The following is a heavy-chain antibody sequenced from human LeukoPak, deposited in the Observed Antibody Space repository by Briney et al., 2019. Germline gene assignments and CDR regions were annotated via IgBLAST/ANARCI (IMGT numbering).Heavy chain of an antibody. V-gene: IGHV4-31*02. D-gene: IGHD1-26*01. CDR3: ARLASGSYGPLTPFDY. Sequence: SQTLSLTCLVSGASISSGGYYWSWIRQHPERGLEWIGYISFSGSTMYTPSLESRVTISADTSQNHFSLKLSSVTAADTAVYYSARLASGSYGPLTPFDYWGQGTLVTVSS. CDR1: GASISSGGYY. J-gene: IGHJ4*02. CDR2: ISFSGST.